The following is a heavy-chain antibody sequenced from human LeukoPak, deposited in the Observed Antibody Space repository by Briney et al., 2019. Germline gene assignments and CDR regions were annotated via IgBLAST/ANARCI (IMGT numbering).Heavy chain of an antibody. Sequence: ASETLSLTCTVSGGSISSSTYYWGWIRQPPGKGLEWIGSIYYTGSTYYNPSLKSRVTISVDTSKNQFSLKLSSVTAADTAVYYCAREDDSYMILYYMDVWGKGTSVTVSS. CDR3: AREDDSYMILYYMDV. D-gene: IGHD3-22*01. J-gene: IGHJ6*03. CDR1: GGSISSSTYY. CDR2: IYYTGST. V-gene: IGHV4-39*07.